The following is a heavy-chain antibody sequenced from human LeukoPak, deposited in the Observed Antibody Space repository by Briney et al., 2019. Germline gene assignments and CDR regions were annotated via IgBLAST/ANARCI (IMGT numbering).Heavy chain of an antibody. V-gene: IGHV4-34*01. CDR1: AGTFSDFH. CDR2: INPIGNT. D-gene: IGHD2-21*02. J-gene: IGHJ2*01. Sequence: SETLSFTCTVYAGTFSDFHWGWLPLPPGKGLEWSGEINPIGNTNYNPPRKSRVTISIDTSKNQVSLKRSSVTAADTAVYYCARGKVTRDWDIELWGRGTLVTVSS. CDR3: ARGKVTRDWDIEL.